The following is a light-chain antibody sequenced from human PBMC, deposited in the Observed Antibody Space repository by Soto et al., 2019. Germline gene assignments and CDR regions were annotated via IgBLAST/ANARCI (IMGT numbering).Light chain of an antibody. CDR1: QTVSTNY. Sequence: EIVLTQSPGTLSLSPGERATLPCRASQTVSTNYLAWYQQKPDQAPRLLIYDASNRATGIPARFSGSGSGTDFTLTISSLEPEDFAVYYCQQRSNWPMSTFGQGTQLEIK. V-gene: IGKV3D-20*02. CDR3: QQRSNWPMST. J-gene: IGKJ5*01. CDR2: DAS.